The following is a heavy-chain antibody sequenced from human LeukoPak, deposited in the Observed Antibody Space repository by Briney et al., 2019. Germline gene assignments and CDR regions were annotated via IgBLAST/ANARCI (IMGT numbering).Heavy chain of an antibody. Sequence: SETLSLTCAVYGGSFSGYYWSWIRQPPGKGLQWIGEINHSGSTNYNPSLKSRVTISVDTSKNQFSLKLSSVTAADTAVYYCARNPGYGLPGLAYWGQGTLVTVSS. CDR1: GGSFSGYY. V-gene: IGHV4-34*01. D-gene: IGHD3/OR15-3a*01. J-gene: IGHJ4*02. CDR3: ARNPGYGLPGLAY. CDR2: INHSGST.